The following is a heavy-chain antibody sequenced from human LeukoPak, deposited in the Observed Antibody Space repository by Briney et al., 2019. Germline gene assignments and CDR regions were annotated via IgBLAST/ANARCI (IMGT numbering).Heavy chain of an antibody. V-gene: IGHV3-30-3*01. CDR1: GFTFSSYA. J-gene: IGHJ6*02. CDR3: ARDDSSGYYSYYYYYGMDV. CDR2: ISYDGSNK. D-gene: IGHD3-22*01. Sequence: GGSLRLSCAASGFTFSSYAMHWVRQAPGKGLEWVAVISYDGSNKYYADSVKGRFTISRDNSKNTLYLQMNSLRDEDTAVYYCARDDSSGYYSYYYYYGMDVWGQGTTVTVSS.